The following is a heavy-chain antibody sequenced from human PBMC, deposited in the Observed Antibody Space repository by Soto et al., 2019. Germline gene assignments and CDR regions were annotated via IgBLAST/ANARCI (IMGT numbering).Heavy chain of an antibody. Sequence: QVQLQESGPGLVKRSETLSLTCTVSGGSISSNYWSWMRQPPGKGLEWIGYIYYSGSTNYNPSLKSRVTISVDTSKNQFSLKLSSVTAADTAVYYCARRWGDAFDFWGQGTMVTVSS. CDR3: ARRWGDAFDF. D-gene: IGHD1-26*01. CDR2: IYYSGST. J-gene: IGHJ3*01. V-gene: IGHV4-59*01. CDR1: GGSISSNY.